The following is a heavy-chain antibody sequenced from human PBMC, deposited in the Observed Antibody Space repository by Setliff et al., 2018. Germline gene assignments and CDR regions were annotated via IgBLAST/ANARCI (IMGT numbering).Heavy chain of an antibody. CDR2: IIPIFGTA. J-gene: IGHJ4*02. CDR3: ARGQGPRTVVAIPFDH. Sequence: ASVKVSCKSSGYTFTSYGVSWVRQAPGQGLEWMGGIIPIFGTANYAQKFQGRVTMTTDTSTSTAYMELTRLTTDDTALYYCARGQGPRTVVAIPFDHWGQGTLVTVSS. D-gene: IGHD3-22*01. V-gene: IGHV1-18*01. CDR1: GYTFTSYG.